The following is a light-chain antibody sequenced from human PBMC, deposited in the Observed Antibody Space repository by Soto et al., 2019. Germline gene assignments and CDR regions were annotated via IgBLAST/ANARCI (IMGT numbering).Light chain of an antibody. CDR1: QSVSSS. Sequence: EIVLTQSPATLSLSPGNRATLSCRASQSVSSSLAWYQHQPGQAPRLLIYDASNRATGIPARFSGGGSGTHFTLRISSIEPEDFAVYYCQHRSNWPSVTFGGGTKLEIK. CDR3: QHRSNWPSVT. V-gene: IGKV3-11*01. CDR2: DAS. J-gene: IGKJ4*01.